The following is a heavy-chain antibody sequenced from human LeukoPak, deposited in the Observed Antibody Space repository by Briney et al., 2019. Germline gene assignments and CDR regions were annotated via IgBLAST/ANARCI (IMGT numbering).Heavy chain of an antibody. CDR3: ARLRDGYNSPFDF. CDR2: IYPGDSESNT. CDR1: GYTFTRYW. Sequence: GESLKISCKGSGYTFTRYWIGWVRQMPGKGLELMGIIYPGDSESNTRYSRSIQGHITISVDKSISTAYLQWSSLKASDTATYYCARLRDGYNSPFDFWGQGTLVIVSS. J-gene: IGHJ4*02. D-gene: IGHD5-24*01. V-gene: IGHV5-51*01.